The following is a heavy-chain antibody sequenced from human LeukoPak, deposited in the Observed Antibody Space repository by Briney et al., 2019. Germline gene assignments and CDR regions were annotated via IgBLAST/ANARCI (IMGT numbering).Heavy chain of an antibody. D-gene: IGHD3-16*01. V-gene: IGHV3-23*01. CDR2: IISSGGST. Sequence: GGSLRLSCAASGFTFSSYAMSWVRQAPGKGLEWVSGIISSGGSTYYADSVKGRFTISRDNSKTTLYLQMNSLRAEDTAVYYCAKDPSWSMGGAFDIWGQGTVVTVSS. CDR1: GFTFSSYA. J-gene: IGHJ3*02. CDR3: AKDPSWSMGGAFDI.